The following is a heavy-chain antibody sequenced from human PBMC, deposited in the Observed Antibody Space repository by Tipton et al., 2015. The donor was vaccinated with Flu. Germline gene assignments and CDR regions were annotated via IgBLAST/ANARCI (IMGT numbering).Heavy chain of an antibody. J-gene: IGHJ4*02. Sequence: TLSLTCAVYGGSFSGYYWSWIRQPPGKGLEWIGEINHSGSTNYNPSLKSRVTISVDTSKNQFSLKLSSVTAADTAVYYCARGQAMITFGGVIVDDYSFDYWGQGTLVTVSS. CDR2: INHSGST. CDR3: ARGQAMITFGGVIVDDYSFDY. V-gene: IGHV4-34*01. D-gene: IGHD3-16*02. CDR1: GGSFSGYY.